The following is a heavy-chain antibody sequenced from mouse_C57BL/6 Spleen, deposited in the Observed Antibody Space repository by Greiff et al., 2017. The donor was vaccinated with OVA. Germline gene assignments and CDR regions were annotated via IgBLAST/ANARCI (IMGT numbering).Heavy chain of an antibody. J-gene: IGHJ4*01. CDR2: IYPRSGNT. CDR1: GYTFTSYG. Sequence: QVQLQQSGAELARPGASVKLSCKASGYTFTSYGISWVKQRTGQGLEWIGEIYPRSGNTYYNEKFKGKATLTAGKSSSTAYMELRSLTSEDSAVYFCARDPTMVTTTASYYCAMDYWGQGTSVTVAS. CDR3: ARDPTMVTTTASYYCAMDY. V-gene: IGHV1-81*01. D-gene: IGHD2-2*01.